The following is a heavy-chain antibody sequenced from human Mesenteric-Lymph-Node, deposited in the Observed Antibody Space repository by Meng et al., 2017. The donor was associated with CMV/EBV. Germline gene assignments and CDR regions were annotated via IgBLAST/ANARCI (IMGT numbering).Heavy chain of an antibody. CDR1: GFTFSSYS. CDR3: ARDRVRWGLNWFDP. J-gene: IGHJ5*02. V-gene: IGHV3-21*01. D-gene: IGHD5-24*01. CDR2: ISSSSSYI. Sequence: GESLKISCAASGFTFSSYSMNWVRQAPGKGLEWVPSISSSSSYIYYADSVKDRFTISRDNAKNSLYLQMNSLRAEDTAVYYCARDRVRWGLNWFDPWGQGTLVTVSS.